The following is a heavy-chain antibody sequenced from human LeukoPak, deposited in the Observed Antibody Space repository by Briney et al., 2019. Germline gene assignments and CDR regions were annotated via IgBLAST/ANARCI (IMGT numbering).Heavy chain of an antibody. CDR1: GGSISSSSYY. D-gene: IGHD3-3*01. CDR3: ARSPLRFLEDKGPAFDP. CDR2: IYTSGST. V-gene: IGHV4-61*02. Sequence: SETLSLTCTVSGGSISSSSYYWGWIRQPAGKGLEWIGRIYTSGSTNYNPSLKSRVTISVDTSKNQFSLKLSSVTAADTAVYYCARSPLRFLEDKGPAFDPWGQGTLVTVSS. J-gene: IGHJ5*02.